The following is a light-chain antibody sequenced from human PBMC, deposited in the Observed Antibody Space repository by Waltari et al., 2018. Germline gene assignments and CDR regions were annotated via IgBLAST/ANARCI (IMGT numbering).Light chain of an antibody. CDR1: QSVRLT. J-gene: IGKJ1*01. CDR2: GAS. V-gene: IGKV3-20*01. Sequence: EIVLTQSPGTLSLSPGERATLSCRASQSVRLTLAWYQQKPGQAPKLLIYGASIRATGIPDRFTGSGSGTDFSLTISSLEPEDFAIYFCQHYVRLPATFGQGTKVEIK. CDR3: QHYVRLPAT.